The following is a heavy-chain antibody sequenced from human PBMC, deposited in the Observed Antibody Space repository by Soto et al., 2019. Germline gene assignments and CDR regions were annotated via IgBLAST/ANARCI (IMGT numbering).Heavy chain of an antibody. D-gene: IGHD4-17*01. Sequence: QVQLQESGPGLVKPSGTLSLTCVVSGAYISKNDWWSWVRQPPGKGLEWIGEIHHSGRTNYNSSLKXXVXIXXDKSDKQVSLRLSYVTAADTAVYYCVRNGDYCLEHWGQGTLVTVPS. CDR1: GAYISKNDW. CDR2: IHHSGRT. V-gene: IGHV4-4*02. J-gene: IGHJ1*01. CDR3: VRNGDYCLEH.